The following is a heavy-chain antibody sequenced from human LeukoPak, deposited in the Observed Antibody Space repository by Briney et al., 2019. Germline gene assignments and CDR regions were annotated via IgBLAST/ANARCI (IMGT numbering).Heavy chain of an antibody. D-gene: IGHD4-23*01. J-gene: IGHJ4*02. CDR3: ARDTAVSDFDY. Sequence: GGSLRLSCAASGFTFSSYGMNWVRQAPGKGLEWVSSISNSGTYIYYADSVKGRFTISRDNAKNSLYLQMNSLRVEDTAVHYCARDTAVSDFDYWGRGTLVTVSS. CDR2: ISNSGTYI. V-gene: IGHV3-21*06. CDR1: GFTFSSYG.